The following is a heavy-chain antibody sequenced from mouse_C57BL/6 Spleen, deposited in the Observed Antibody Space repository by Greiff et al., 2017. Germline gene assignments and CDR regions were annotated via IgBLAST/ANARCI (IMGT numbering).Heavy chain of an antibody. V-gene: IGHV1-22*01. CDR1: GYTFTDYN. CDR3: SRYYGNYPLAMDY. Sequence: VQLQQSGPELVKPGASVKMSCKASGYTFTDYNMHWVKQSHGRSLEWIGYINPNNGGTSYNQKFKGKATLTVNKSSSTAYMELLSLTSEDSAVYYCSRYYGNYPLAMDYWGQGTSVTVSS. J-gene: IGHJ4*01. D-gene: IGHD2-1*01. CDR2: INPNNGGT.